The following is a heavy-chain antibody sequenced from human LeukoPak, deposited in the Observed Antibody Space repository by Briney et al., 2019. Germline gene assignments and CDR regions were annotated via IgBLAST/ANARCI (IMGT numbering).Heavy chain of an antibody. V-gene: IGHV3-30*02. Sequence: PGGSLRLSCAASGFTFSGYGMHWVRQAPGKGLEWVAFIRYDGSNKYYADSVKGRFTISRDNSKNTLYLQMNSLRAEDTAVYYCAKDRGQQSADFDYWGQGTLVTVSS. CDR1: GFTFSGYG. CDR3: AKDRGQQSADFDY. CDR2: IRYDGSNK. D-gene: IGHD6-13*01. J-gene: IGHJ4*02.